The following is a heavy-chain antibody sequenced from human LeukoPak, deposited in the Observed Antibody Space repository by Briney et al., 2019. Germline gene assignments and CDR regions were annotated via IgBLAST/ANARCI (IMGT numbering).Heavy chain of an antibody. CDR1: GFTFSSYA. V-gene: IGHV3-23*01. J-gene: IGHJ4*02. CDR2: ISGSGGST. CDR3: ANSHRYCSGGSCHYFDY. D-gene: IGHD2-15*01. Sequence: GGSLRLSCAASGFTFSSYAMSWVRQAPGKGLEWVSAISGSGGSTYYADSVKGRFTISRDNSKNTLYLQMNSLRAEDTAVYYCANSHRYCSGGSCHYFDYWGQGTLVTVSS.